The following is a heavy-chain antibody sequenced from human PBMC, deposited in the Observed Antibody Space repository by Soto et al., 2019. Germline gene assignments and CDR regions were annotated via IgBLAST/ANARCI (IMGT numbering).Heavy chain of an antibody. J-gene: IGHJ4*02. Sequence: ASVKVSCKASGYTFTSYYMHWVRQAPGQGLEWMGIINPSGGSTSYAQKFQGRVTMTRDTSTSTVYMELSSLRSEDTAVYYCARARGHCSGGSCYSSYFDYWGQGTLVTVSS. CDR1: GYTFTSYY. CDR3: ARARGHCSGGSCYSSYFDY. V-gene: IGHV1-46*01. D-gene: IGHD2-15*01. CDR2: INPSGGST.